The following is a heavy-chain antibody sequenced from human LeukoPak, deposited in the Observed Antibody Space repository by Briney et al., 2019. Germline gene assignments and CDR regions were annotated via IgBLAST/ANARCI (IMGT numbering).Heavy chain of an antibody. CDR2: IYYSGST. Sequence: SETLSLTCTVSGGSISSYYWSWIRQPPGKGLEWIGYIYYSGSTNYNPSLKSRVTISVDTSKNQFSLKLSSVTAADTAVYYCARLWFGELFLDSWGQGVLVTVSS. J-gene: IGHJ4*02. CDR1: GGSISSYY. CDR3: ARLWFGELFLDS. V-gene: IGHV4-59*01. D-gene: IGHD3-10*01.